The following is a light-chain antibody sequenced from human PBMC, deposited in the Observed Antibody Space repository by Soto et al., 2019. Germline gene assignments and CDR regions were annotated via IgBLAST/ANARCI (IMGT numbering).Light chain of an antibody. CDR1: SGSIASNY. J-gene: IGLJ2*01. CDR3: QSYANSNQAVV. Sequence: NFMLTQPHSVSESPGKTVTISCTRSSGSIASNYVQWYQQRPGSAPTTVIYEDYQRPSGVPDRFSGSIDSSSNSASLTISGLKTEDEADYSCQSYANSNQAVVFGGGTKLTVL. V-gene: IGLV6-57*04. CDR2: EDY.